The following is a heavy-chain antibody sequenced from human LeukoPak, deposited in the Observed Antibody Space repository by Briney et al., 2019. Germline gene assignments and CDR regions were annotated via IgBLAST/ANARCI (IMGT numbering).Heavy chain of an antibody. CDR1: GFTFSDYY. V-gene: IGHV3-11*01. D-gene: IGHD6-13*01. CDR3: ARDRGFSSSWSDYYYYGMDV. J-gene: IGHJ6*02. CDR2: ISSSGSTI. Sequence: GGSLRLSCAASGFTFSDYYMSWIRQAPGKGLEWVSYISSSGSTIYYADSVKGRFTISRDNAKNSLCLQMNSLRAEDTAVYYCARDRGFSSSWSDYYYYGMDVWGQGTTVTVSS.